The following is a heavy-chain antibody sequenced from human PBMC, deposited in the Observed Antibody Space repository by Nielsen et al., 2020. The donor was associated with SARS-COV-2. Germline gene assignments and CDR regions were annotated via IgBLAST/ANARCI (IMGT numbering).Heavy chain of an antibody. CDR2: ISDDGTIE. D-gene: IGHD4-17*01. V-gene: IGHV3-30*18. Sequence: GESLKISCVASGFTFSTYGMHWVRQAPGRGLEWVAVISDDGTIEYYADSVKGRFSISRDNSKNTLYLQMNSLRTEDTAFYYCAKDDGDYEYFQHWGQGTLVTVSS. CDR3: AKDDGDYEYFQH. CDR1: GFTFSTYG. J-gene: IGHJ1*01.